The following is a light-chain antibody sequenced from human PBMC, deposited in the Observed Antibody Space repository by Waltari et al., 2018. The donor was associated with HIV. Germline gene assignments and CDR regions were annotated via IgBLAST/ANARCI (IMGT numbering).Light chain of an antibody. CDR2: KDS. V-gene: IGLV3-25*03. Sequence: SYELTQPPSVSVSPGQTARITCSGDALPKQYAYWYQQKHGQAPVLVIYKDSKRPSGIPEIFSVSSSGTTVPLTSSGVQAEDETDFTCQSADSSGTYVVFGGGTRLTVL. CDR3: QSADSSGTYVV. J-gene: IGLJ2*01. CDR1: ALPKQY.